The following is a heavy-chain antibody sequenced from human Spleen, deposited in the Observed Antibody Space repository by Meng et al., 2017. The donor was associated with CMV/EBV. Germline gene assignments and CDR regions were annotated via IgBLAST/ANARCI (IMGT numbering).Heavy chain of an antibody. CDR2: NSNSGNT. J-gene: IGHJ2*01. V-gene: IGHV1-8*03. Sequence: KACGYDFNNYDINWVRQAPGQGLEWMGWNSNSGNTGSAQKFQGRFTITRNTSINTAYMELSSLESEDTAVYYCARRAYGDYVEWYFDLWGRGTLVTVSS. CDR3: ARRAYGDYVEWYFDL. CDR1: GYDFNNYD. D-gene: IGHD4-17*01.